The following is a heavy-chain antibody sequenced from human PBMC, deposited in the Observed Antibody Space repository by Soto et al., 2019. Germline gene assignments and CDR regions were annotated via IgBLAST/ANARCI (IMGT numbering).Heavy chain of an antibody. CDR2: IIPIFGTA. Sequence: QVQLVQSGAEVKKPGSSVKVSCKASGGTFSSYAISWVRQAPGQGLEWMGGIIPIFGTANYAQKFQGRVTITADESTSTAYRELSSLRSEDTAVYYCARDLGDYDFWSGRNWFDPWGQGTLVTVSS. J-gene: IGHJ5*02. V-gene: IGHV1-69*12. CDR3: ARDLGDYDFWSGRNWFDP. D-gene: IGHD3-3*01. CDR1: GGTFSSYA.